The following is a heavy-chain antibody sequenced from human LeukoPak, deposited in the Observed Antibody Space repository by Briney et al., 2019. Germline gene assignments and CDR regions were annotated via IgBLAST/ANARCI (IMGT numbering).Heavy chain of an antibody. CDR3: ATNTMVRGVITDY. Sequence: SETLSLTCTVSGGSISSYYWSWIRQPPGKGLEWIGNIYYSGSTNYNPSLKSRVTISVDTSKNQFSLKLSSVTAADTAVYYCATNTMVRGVITDYWGQGTLVTVSS. V-gene: IGHV4-59*01. CDR1: GGSISSYY. D-gene: IGHD3-10*01. CDR2: IYYSGST. J-gene: IGHJ4*02.